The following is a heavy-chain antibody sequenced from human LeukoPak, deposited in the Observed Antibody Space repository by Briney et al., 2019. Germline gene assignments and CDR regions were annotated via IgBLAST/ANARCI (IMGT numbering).Heavy chain of an antibody. CDR3: AKAMAPITITSYLANNQDAFDI. D-gene: IGHD5-24*01. CDR2: IREDGSEK. Sequence: PGGSLRLSCAASGFTFSSSWMTWVRQAPGKGLEWVASIREDGSEKTSVDSVKGRFTISRDNAKNSLYLQMDSLRAEDTALYYCAKAMAPITITSYLANNQDAFDIWGQGTMVTVSS. J-gene: IGHJ3*02. V-gene: IGHV3-7*03. CDR1: GFTFSSSW.